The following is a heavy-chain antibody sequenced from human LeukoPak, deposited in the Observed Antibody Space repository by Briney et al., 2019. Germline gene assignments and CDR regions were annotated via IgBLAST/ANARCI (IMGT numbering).Heavy chain of an antibody. J-gene: IGHJ4*02. D-gene: IGHD6-19*01. CDR1: GYTFKTYA. V-gene: IGHV1-18*01. CDR3: ARDPSNTSGWYIYFDY. CDR2: ISTYNGDT. Sequence: ASVKVSCKASGYTFKTYAVSWVRQAPGQGLEWMGWISTYNGDTKYSQNFQGRVTLTTDTSTSTAYMELRSLRPDDTAVYYCARDPSNTSGWYIYFDYWGQGSLVTVSS.